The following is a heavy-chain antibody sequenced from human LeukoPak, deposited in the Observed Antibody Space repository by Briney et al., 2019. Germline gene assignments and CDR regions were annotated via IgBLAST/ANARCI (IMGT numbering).Heavy chain of an antibody. CDR2: ISGSGGST. CDR3: AKGYRSSISCYTGYNWFDP. V-gene: IGHV3-23*01. Sequence: GGSLRLSCAASGFTFSNYGMSWVRQAPGKGLEWVSGISGSGGSTYYADSVKGRFTISRDNSKNTLYLQMNSLRAEDTAVYYCAKGYRSSISCYTGYNWFDPWGQGTLVTVSS. J-gene: IGHJ5*02. D-gene: IGHD2-2*01. CDR1: GFTFSNYG.